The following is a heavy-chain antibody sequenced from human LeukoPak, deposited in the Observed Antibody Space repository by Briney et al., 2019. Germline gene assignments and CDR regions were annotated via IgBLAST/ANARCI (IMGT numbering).Heavy chain of an antibody. CDR2: LSGDSAYI. V-gene: IGHV3-21*01. Sequence: GGSPRLSCAASGFTFSTYSMNWVRQAPGKGLEWVSTLSGDSAYIYYADSVKGRFTISRDNAKNSLYLQMNSLRGEDTAVYLCARSGLRGTYPHIFDIWGQGTLVTVSS. CDR1: GFTFSTYS. J-gene: IGHJ3*02. CDR3: ARSGLRGTYPHIFDI. D-gene: IGHD3-10*01.